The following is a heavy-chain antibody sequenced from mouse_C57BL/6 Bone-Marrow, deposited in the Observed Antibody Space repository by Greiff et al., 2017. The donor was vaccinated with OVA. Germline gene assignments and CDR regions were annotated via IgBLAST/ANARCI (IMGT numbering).Heavy chain of an antibody. CDR3: ASPPHYYGSSPFAY. Sequence: VKLQESGAELARPGASVKLSCKAYGYTFTSYGISWVKQRTGQGLEWIGEIYPRSGNTYYNEKFKGKATLTADKSSSTAYMELRSLTSEDSAVYFCASPPHYYGSSPFAYWGQGTLVTVSA. V-gene: IGHV1-81*01. J-gene: IGHJ3*01. D-gene: IGHD1-1*01. CDR1: GYTFTSYG. CDR2: IYPRSGNT.